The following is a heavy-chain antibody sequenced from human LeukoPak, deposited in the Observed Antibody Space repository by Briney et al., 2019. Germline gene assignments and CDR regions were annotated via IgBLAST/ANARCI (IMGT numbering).Heavy chain of an antibody. CDR1: GGSISSYY. J-gene: IGHJ4*02. V-gene: IGHV4-59*01. CDR3: ASRYYYGSGSYYGLVYFDY. D-gene: IGHD3-10*01. Sequence: PSETLSLTCTVSGGSISSYYWSWIRQPPGKGLEWIGYIYYSGSTNYNPSLKSRVTISVDTSKNQFSLKLSSVTAADTAVYYCASRYYYGSGSYYGLVYFDYWGQGTLVTVSS. CDR2: IYYSGST.